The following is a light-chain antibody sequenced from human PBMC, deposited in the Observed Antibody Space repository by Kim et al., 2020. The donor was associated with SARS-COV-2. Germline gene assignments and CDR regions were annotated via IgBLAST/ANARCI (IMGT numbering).Light chain of an antibody. J-gene: IGKJ5*01. CDR3: QQRSNWPIT. V-gene: IGKV3-11*01. CDR1: QSVSSY. Sequence: LSPVERATLSCRASQSVSSYFAWYQQKPGQAPRLLIYDASNRATGIPARFSGSGSGTDFTLTISSLEPEVFAVYYCQQRSNWPITFGQGTRLEIK. CDR2: DAS.